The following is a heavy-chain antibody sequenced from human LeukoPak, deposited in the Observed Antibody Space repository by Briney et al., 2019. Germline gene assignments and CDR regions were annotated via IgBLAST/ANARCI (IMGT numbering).Heavy chain of an antibody. D-gene: IGHD4-17*01. CDR1: GYSLTSYW. CDR3: ARRVPDYGVETFDY. CDR2: IYPGDSDT. V-gene: IGHV5-51*01. J-gene: IGHJ4*02. Sequence: GESLKISCKGSGYSLTSYWIAWVRQMPGKDLEWMGIIYPGDSDTTYSPSFQGQVTISVDKSISTAYLQWSSLKASDTAMYYCARRVPDYGVETFDYWGQGTLVTVSS.